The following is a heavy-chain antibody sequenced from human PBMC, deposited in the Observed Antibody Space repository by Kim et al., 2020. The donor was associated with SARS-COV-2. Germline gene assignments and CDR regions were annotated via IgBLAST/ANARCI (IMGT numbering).Heavy chain of an antibody. D-gene: IGHD6-6*01. CDR3: ARAGPSIAARYWFDP. J-gene: IGHJ5*02. V-gene: IGHV1-18*01. Sequence: ASVKVSCKASGYTFTSYGISWVRQAPGQGLEWMGWISAYNGNTNYAQKLQGRVTMTTDTSTSTAYMELRSLRSDDTAVYYCARAGPSIAARYWFDPWGQGTLVTVSS. CDR1: GYTFTSYG. CDR2: ISAYNGNT.